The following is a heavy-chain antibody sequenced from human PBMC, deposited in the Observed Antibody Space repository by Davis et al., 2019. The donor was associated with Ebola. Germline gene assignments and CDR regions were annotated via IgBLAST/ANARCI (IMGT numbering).Heavy chain of an antibody. CDR3: ARESSGSLLY. CDR2: IYYSGST. J-gene: IGHJ4*02. CDR1: GGSISSYY. V-gene: IGHV4-59*01. D-gene: IGHD1-26*01. Sequence: PSETLSLTCTVSGGSISSYYWSWIRQPPGKGLEWIGYIYYSGSTNYNPSLKSRVTISVDTSKNQFSLKLSSVTAADTAVYYCARESSGSLLYWGQGTLVTVSS.